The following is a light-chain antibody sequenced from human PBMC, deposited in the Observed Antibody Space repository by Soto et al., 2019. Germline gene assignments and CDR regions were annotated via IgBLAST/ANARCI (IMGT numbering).Light chain of an antibody. CDR2: DVT. J-gene: IGLJ1*01. Sequence: SVLTQPASVSGSPGQSITISCTGTSSDVGSYIYVSWYQQHPGKAPKLMIYDVTSRPSGVSYRFSSSKSGNTASLTISGLQAEDEAYYYCSSYTTSSSYVFGTGTKVTVL. CDR1: SSDVGSYIY. V-gene: IGLV2-14*01. CDR3: SSYTTSSSYV.